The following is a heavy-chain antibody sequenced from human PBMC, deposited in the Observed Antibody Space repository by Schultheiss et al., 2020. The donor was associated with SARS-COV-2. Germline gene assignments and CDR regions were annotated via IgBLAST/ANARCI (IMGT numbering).Heavy chain of an antibody. CDR2: IYYSGST. D-gene: IGHD5-24*01. CDR3: ARAYGYNYFAFDY. V-gene: IGHV4-59*01. J-gene: IGHJ4*02. CDR1: GGSFSGYY. Sequence: SETLSLTCAVYGGSFSGYYWSWIRQPPGKGLEWIGYIYYSGSTNYNPSLKSRVTISVDTSKNQFSLKLSSVTAADTAVYYCARAYGYNYFAFDYWGQGTLVTVSS.